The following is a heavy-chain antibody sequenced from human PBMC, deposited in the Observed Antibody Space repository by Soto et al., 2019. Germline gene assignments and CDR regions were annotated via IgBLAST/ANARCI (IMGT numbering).Heavy chain of an antibody. CDR3: ARGGSGTYHV. CDR1: DDSITGGGYF. CDR2: TYYRGNT. J-gene: IGHJ4*02. D-gene: IGHD3-10*01. Sequence: QVQLQESGPGLVKPSQTLTLTCTVSDDSITGGGYFWTWIRQLPGKGLEWLGSTYYRGNTFYNPSRTSRGTISLDSSHRRVSLRVTSVTAADTASYFCARGGSGTYHVWGQGTLVIVSS. V-gene: IGHV4-31*02.